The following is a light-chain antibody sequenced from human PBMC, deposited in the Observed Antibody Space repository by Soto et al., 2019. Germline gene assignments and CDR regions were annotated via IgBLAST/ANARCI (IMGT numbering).Light chain of an antibody. J-gene: IGKJ1*01. V-gene: IGKV3-11*01. Sequence: EIVVTQSPATLSLSPGERATLSCRASQSVSSYLAWYQQKPGQAPRLLIYDASNRATGIPARFSGSGSGTDFTLTISSLEPEDFATYSCQQSYNSPQTFGQGTKVEIK. CDR2: DAS. CDR1: QSVSSY. CDR3: QQSYNSPQT.